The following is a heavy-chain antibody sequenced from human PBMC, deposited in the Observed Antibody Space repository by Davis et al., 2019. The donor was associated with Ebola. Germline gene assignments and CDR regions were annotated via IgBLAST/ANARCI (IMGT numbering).Heavy chain of an antibody. CDR2: IYHMGTT. D-gene: IGHD1-26*01. CDR3: ARSISGTYYFDS. J-gene: IGHJ4*02. V-gene: IGHV4-4*02. Sequence: SETLSLTCAVSDDSISGSKWWSWVRQPPGKGLEWIGEIYHMGTTNYNPSLKSRVIISVDKSKNQFSLNLSSVTAADTAMYYCARSISGTYYFDSWGQGTLVTVSS. CDR1: DDSISGSKW.